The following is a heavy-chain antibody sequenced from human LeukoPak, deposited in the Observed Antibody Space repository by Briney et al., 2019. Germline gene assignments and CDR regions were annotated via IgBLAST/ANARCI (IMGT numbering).Heavy chain of an antibody. CDR2: ISGSGGST. CDR3: ATFGGYYDSSGYHY. CDR1: GFTFSSYS. J-gene: IGHJ4*02. Sequence: GGSLRLSCAASGFTFSSYSMNWVRQAPGKGLEWVSAISGSGGSTYYADSVKGRFTISRDNAKNSLYLQMNSLRAEDTAVYYCATFGGYYDSSGYHYWGQGTLVTVSS. D-gene: IGHD3-22*01. V-gene: IGHV3-21*01.